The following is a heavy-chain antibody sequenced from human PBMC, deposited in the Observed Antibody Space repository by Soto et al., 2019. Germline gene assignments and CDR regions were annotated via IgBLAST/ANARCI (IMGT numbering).Heavy chain of an antibody. CDR3: VSQRTTVLTQAYFDY. Sequence: SETLSLTCTVSGGSVTNSSYYWGWIRQSPGKGLEWIGSVYYRGRSYSKSSVKSRVTISVDTSKNQFSLNFNSVTASDTALYYCVSQRTTVLTQAYFDYWGPGALVTIS. D-gene: IGHD4-17*01. CDR1: GGSVTNSSYY. J-gene: IGHJ4*02. CDR2: VYYRGRS. V-gene: IGHV4-39*01.